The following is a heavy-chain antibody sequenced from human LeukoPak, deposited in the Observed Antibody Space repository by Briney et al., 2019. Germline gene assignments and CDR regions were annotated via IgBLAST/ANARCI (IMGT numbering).Heavy chain of an antibody. V-gene: IGHV3-7*01. CDR3: ARFRYPY. Sequence: GGSLRLSCAASGFTVSSNYMSWVRQAPGKGLEWVANIKEDGSEKYYVDSVKGRFTISRDNAKNSLFLQMNSLRDEDTAVYYCARFRYPYWGQGTLVIVSS. CDR1: GFTVSSNY. D-gene: IGHD3-9*01. J-gene: IGHJ4*02. CDR2: IKEDGSEK.